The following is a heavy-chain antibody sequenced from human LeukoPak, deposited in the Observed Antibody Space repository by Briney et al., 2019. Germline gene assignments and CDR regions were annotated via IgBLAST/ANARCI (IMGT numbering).Heavy chain of an antibody. J-gene: IGHJ4*02. CDR3: ASGAAIDDFWGGYLFDY. CDR2: TSAYNGNT. D-gene: IGHD3-3*01. V-gene: IGHV1-18*01. CDR1: GYTFTSYG. Sequence: GASVKVSCKASGYTFTSYGISWVRQAPGQGLEWMGWTSAYNGNTNYAQKLQGRVTMTTDTSTSTAYMELRSLRSDDTAVYYCASGAAIDDFWGGYLFDYWGQGTLVTVSS.